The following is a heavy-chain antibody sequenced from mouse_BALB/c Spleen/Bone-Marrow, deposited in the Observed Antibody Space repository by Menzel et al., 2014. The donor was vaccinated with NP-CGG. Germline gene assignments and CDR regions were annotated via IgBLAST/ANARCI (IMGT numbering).Heavy chain of an antibody. V-gene: IGHV14-3*02. CDR2: IDPANGNT. D-gene: IGHD1-1*01. J-gene: IGHJ2*01. CDR3: ARIYYYGRGYFDY. Sequence: EVKLMESGAELVKPGASVKLSCTASGFNIKDTYMHWVKQRPEQGLEWIGRIDPANGNTKYDPKFQGKATITADTSSNTAYLQLSSLTSEDTAVYYCARIYYYGRGYFDYWGQGTTLTVSS. CDR1: GFNIKDTY.